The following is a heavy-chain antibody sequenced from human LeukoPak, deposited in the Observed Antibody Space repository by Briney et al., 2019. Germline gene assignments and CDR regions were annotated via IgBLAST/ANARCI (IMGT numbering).Heavy chain of an antibody. Sequence: PSETLSLTCAVYGGSFSGYYWSWIRQPPGKGLEWIGEINHSGSTNYNPSLKSRVTISVDTSKNQFSLKLSSVTAADTAVYYCARNPSGYSSRGGLDYWGQGILVTVSS. J-gene: IGHJ4*02. V-gene: IGHV4-34*01. CDR1: GGSFSGYY. D-gene: IGHD5-18*01. CDR2: INHSGST. CDR3: ARNPSGYSSRGGLDY.